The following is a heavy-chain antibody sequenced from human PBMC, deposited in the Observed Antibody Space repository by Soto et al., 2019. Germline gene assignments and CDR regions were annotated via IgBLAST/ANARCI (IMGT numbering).Heavy chain of an antibody. CDR2: IKEDGSER. V-gene: IGHV3-7*04. Sequence: GGSLRLSCAASGFTFSSYWMSWVRQAPGKGLEWVANIKEDGSERYYVDSVKGRFTISRDNAKNSLYLQMNSLRAEDTAVYYCARAIGADKEDNWGQGTLVTVSS. D-gene: IGHD3-10*01. J-gene: IGHJ4*02. CDR1: GFTFSSYW. CDR3: ARAIGADKEDN.